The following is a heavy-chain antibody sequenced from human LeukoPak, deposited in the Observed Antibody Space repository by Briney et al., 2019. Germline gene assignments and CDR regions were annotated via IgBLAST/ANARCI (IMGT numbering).Heavy chain of an antibody. CDR2: IYYSGST. D-gene: IGHD2-15*01. Sequence: SETLSLTCTVSGGSISSYYWSWIRQPPEKGLEWVGYIYYSGSTNYNPSLKSRVTVSVDTSKNQFSLKLSSVTAADTAVYYCARVERRWDAFDIWGQGTMVTVSS. V-gene: IGHV4-59*01. CDR3: ARVERRWDAFDI. CDR1: GGSISSYY. J-gene: IGHJ3*02.